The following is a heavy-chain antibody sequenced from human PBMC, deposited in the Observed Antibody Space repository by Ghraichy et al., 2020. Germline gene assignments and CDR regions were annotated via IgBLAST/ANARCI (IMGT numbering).Heavy chain of an antibody. Sequence: SETLSLTCTVSGGSISSGSYYWSWIRQPAGKGLEWIGRIYTSGSTNYNPSLKSRVTISVDTSKNQFSLKLSSVTAADTAVYYCAREEDVLDYYYGMDVWGQGTTVTVSS. CDR1: GGSISSGSYY. CDR3: AREEDVLDYYYGMDV. CDR2: IYTSGST. D-gene: IGHD3-16*01. V-gene: IGHV4-61*02. J-gene: IGHJ6*02.